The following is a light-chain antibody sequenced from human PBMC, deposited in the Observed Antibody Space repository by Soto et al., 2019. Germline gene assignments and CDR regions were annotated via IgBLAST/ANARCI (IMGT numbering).Light chain of an antibody. CDR1: QSVSSY. CDR3: QPCGSSST. J-gene: IGKJ5*01. CDR2: DAS. Sequence: EIVLTQSPATLSLSPGERATLSCRASQSVSSYLAWYQQKPGQAPRLLIYDASNRATGIPARFSGSGSGTDFTLTISSLEPEDFAVYYCQPCGSSSTFAQGTRLEIK. V-gene: IGKV3-11*01.